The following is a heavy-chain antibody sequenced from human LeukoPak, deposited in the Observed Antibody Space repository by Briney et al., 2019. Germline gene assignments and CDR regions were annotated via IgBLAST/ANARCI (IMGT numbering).Heavy chain of an antibody. Sequence: QPGGSLRLSCAASGFTFSSYAMSWVRQAPGKGLEWVSAVSGSGGSTYYADSVKGRFTISRDKSRNTLYLQMNNLRAGDTAVYYCVREDTPVTANYWGQGTLVTISS. D-gene: IGHD2-21*02. CDR3: VREDTPVTANY. V-gene: IGHV3-23*01. J-gene: IGHJ4*02. CDR1: GFTFSSYA. CDR2: VSGSGGST.